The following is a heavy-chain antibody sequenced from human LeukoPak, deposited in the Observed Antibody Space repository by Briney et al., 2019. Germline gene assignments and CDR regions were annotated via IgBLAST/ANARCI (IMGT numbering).Heavy chain of an antibody. D-gene: IGHD2-21*02. Sequence: SETLSLTCTVSGGSISSSSYYWGWIRQPPGKGLEWIGSMYYSGSTYYNPSLKSRVTISVDTSKNQFSLKLSSVTAADTAVYYCARGDIVVVTAIGSLDYWGQGTLVTVSS. CDR2: MYYSGST. CDR1: GGSISSSSYY. CDR3: ARGDIVVVTAIGSLDY. V-gene: IGHV4-39*07. J-gene: IGHJ4*02.